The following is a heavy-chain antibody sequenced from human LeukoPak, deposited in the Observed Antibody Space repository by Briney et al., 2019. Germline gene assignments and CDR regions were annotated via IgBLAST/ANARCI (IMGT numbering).Heavy chain of an antibody. Sequence: KSSDTLSLTCTVSGGSISSYYWSWIRQPAGRGLEWIGRIYTTGTTNYNPSLKSRLTMSVDTSKNQFSLNLSSVTAADTAVYYCARVVSVDAFDLWGQGTTVTVSS. D-gene: IGHD5/OR15-5a*01. CDR2: IYTTGTT. J-gene: IGHJ3*01. CDR3: ARVVSVDAFDL. CDR1: GGSISSYY. V-gene: IGHV4-4*07.